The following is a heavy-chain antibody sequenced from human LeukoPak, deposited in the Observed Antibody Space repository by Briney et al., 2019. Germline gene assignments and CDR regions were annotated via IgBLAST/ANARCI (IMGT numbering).Heavy chain of an antibody. J-gene: IGHJ3*02. Sequence: GGSLRLSCAASGFTFNNYAMSWVRQAPGKGLEWVAAISGNGGRTYYRDSVKGRFTISRDNSKNTLYLQMNSLRAEDTAVYYCARDRDDAFDIWGQGTMVTVSS. V-gene: IGHV3-23*01. CDR2: ISGNGGRT. CDR3: ARDRDDAFDI. CDR1: GFTFNNYA. D-gene: IGHD3-10*01.